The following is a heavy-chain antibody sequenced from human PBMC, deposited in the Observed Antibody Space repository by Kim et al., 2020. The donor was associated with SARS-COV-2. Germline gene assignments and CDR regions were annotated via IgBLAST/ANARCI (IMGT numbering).Heavy chain of an antibody. D-gene: IGHD2-8*01. Sequence: GGSLRLSCAASGFTFTNFAMSWVRQAPGQGLEWVSGISRTGENTLYVDSVNGRFTISRDNSKNTLYLQMNSLRAEDTDVYYCVTSPTDSYNSDRNGFSTFQNRGHGTLVTVS. CDR3: VTSPTDSYNSDRNGFSTFQN. CDR2: ISRTGENT. J-gene: IGHJ1*01. CDR1: GFTFTNFA. V-gene: IGHV3-23*01.